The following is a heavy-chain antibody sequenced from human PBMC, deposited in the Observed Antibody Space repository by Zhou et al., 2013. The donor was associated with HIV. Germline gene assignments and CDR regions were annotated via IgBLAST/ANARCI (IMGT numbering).Heavy chain of an antibody. V-gene: IGHV1-2*02. CDR2: ILPNTDAT. CDR1: EYSFSIYY. J-gene: IGHJ4*02. D-gene: IGHD3-22*01. Sequence: QVHLVQSGAEVKEPGASVKISCKTEYSFSIYYMHWVRQAPGQGLEWMGWILPNTDATKYAPRFQGRVTMTRDTSISTIYMELSRLISDDTAVYYCVRGRSHYSDNSGFGDWGQGTLVTVSS. CDR3: VRGRSHYSDNSGFGD.